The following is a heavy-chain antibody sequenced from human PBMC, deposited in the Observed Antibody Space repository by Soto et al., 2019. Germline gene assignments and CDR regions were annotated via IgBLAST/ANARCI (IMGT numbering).Heavy chain of an antibody. V-gene: IGHV4-39*01. CDR2: MYYGGST. J-gene: IGHJ4*02. CDR3: ESHYVATVDTLSYRFDY. Sequence: SSTXSLTCTFSVFSIIISTYYLCWIRQPPGKVLEWIGSMYYGGSTHYNPSLKSRVTISLDTSKNQFSLKLASVTAADTAVYYCESHYVATVDTLSYRFDYWGQRILV. CDR1: VFSIIISTYY. D-gene: IGHD5-12*01.